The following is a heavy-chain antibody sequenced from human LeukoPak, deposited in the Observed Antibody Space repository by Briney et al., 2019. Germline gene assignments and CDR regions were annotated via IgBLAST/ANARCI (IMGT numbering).Heavy chain of an antibody. V-gene: IGHV3-53*01. CDR3: AIYTYGSGSYYNVDY. CDR1: GFTVSSNY. D-gene: IGHD3-10*01. Sequence: PGGSLRLSCAASGFTVSSNYMSWVRQAPGKGLEWVSVIYSGGSTYYADSVKGRFTISRDNSKNTLYLQMNSLRAEDTAVYYCAIYTYGSGSYYNVDYWGQGTLVTVSS. CDR2: IYSGGST. J-gene: IGHJ4*02.